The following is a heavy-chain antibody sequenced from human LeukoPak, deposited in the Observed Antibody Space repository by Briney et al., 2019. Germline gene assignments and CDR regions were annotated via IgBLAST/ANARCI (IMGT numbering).Heavy chain of an antibody. J-gene: IGHJ3*02. D-gene: IGHD3-22*01. CDR3: ARRGITMIVVGPWAFDI. CDR2: IYTSGST. Sequence: SETLSLTCTVSGGSISSGSYYWDWIRQPAGKGLEWIGRIYTSGSTHYNPSLETRVTISVDTSKNHFSLKLSSVTAADTAVYYCARRGITMIVVGPWAFDIWGQGTMVTVSS. CDR1: GGSISSGSYY. V-gene: IGHV4-61*02.